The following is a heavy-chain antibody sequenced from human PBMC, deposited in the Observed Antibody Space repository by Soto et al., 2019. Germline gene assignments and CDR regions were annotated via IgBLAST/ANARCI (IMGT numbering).Heavy chain of an antibody. D-gene: IGHD1-1*01. V-gene: IGHV3-15*01. J-gene: IGHJ4*02. Sequence: LRLSCAASGLILSDVWMTWVRQAPGKGLEWVGRIKTKPDDGTIDYAAPVRGRFTISRDDSKNTLYLQMTSLTPDDTGVYYCTTSNLGVDFWGPGTLVTVSS. CDR3: TTSNLGVDF. CDR1: GLILSDVW. CDR2: IKTKPDDGTI.